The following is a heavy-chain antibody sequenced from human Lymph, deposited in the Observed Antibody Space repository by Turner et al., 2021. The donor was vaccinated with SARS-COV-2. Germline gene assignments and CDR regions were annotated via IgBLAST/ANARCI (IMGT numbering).Heavy chain of an antibody. Sequence: EVQLVESGGGLVKPGGSLRLSCAASGFTFSSYSMNWVRQAPGKGLELVSSISSSSSYIYYTDSVKGRFTISRDNAKNSLFLQMNSLRAEDTAVYYCARSERGRADVWSGYYPSPLDYWGQGTLVTVSS. D-gene: IGHD3-3*01. J-gene: IGHJ4*02. CDR2: ISSSSSYI. V-gene: IGHV3-21*01. CDR1: GFTFSSYS. CDR3: ARSERGRADVWSGYYPSPLDY.